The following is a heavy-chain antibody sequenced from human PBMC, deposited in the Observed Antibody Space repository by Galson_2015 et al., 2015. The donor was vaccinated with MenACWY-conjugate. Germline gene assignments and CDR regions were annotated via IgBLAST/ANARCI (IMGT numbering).Heavy chain of an antibody. CDR2: INHSGST. CDR1: GGSFSGYY. V-gene: IGHV4-34*01. D-gene: IGHD5-24*01. J-gene: IGHJ4*02. CDR3: ARGRDGYNSR. Sequence: SETLSLTCTVSGGSFSGYYWSWIRQPPGRGLEWIGEINHSGSTNYNPSLKSRVTISVDTSKNQFSLKLSSVTAADTAVYYCARGRDGYNSRWGQGTLVTVSS.